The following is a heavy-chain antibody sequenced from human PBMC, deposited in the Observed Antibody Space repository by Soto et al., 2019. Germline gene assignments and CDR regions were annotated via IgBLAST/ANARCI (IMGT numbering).Heavy chain of an antibody. Sequence: PSETLSLTCAVYGGSFGGYYWSWIRQPPGKGLEWIGEINHSGSTNYNPSLKSRVTISVDTSKNQFSLKLSSVTAADTAVYYCARGFGATAARPHYYYGMDVWGQGTTVTVSS. J-gene: IGHJ6*02. V-gene: IGHV4-34*01. CDR3: ARGFGATAARPHYYYGMDV. D-gene: IGHD6-6*01. CDR1: GGSFGGYY. CDR2: INHSGST.